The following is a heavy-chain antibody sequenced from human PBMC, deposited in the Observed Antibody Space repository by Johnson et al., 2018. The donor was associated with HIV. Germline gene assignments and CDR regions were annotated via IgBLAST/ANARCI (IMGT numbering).Heavy chain of an antibody. D-gene: IGHD6-6*01. V-gene: IGHV3-NL1*01. Sequence: VQLVESGGGVVQPGRSLRLSCAASGFTFSSYAMHWVRQAPGKGLEWVSGISWNSGSIGYADSVKGRFTISRDNSKNTLYLQMNSLRAEDTAVYYCAKVLGYSSSSRDAFDIWGQGTMVTVSS. CDR3: AKVLGYSSSSRDAFDI. CDR2: ISWNSGSI. CDR1: GFTFSSYA. J-gene: IGHJ3*02.